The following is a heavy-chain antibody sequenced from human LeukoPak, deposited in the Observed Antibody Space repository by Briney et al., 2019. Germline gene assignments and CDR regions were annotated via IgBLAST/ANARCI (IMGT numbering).Heavy chain of an antibody. D-gene: IGHD6-19*01. CDR3: ARVGPYSSGWYVDY. Sequence: SETLSLTCTVSGGSISSYYWSWIRQPAGKGLEWIGRIYTSGSTNYNPSLKSRVTISVDTSKNQFSLILSSVTAADTAVYYCARVGPYSSGWYVDYWGQGTLVTVSS. V-gene: IGHV4-4*07. J-gene: IGHJ4*02. CDR2: IYTSGST. CDR1: GGSISSYY.